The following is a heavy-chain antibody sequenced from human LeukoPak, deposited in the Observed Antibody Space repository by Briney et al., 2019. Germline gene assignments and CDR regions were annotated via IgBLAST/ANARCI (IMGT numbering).Heavy chain of an antibody. J-gene: IGHJ4*02. Sequence: ASVKVSCKASGYTFTGYYIHWVRHAPGQGLEWMGWINPNSGGTNYAQKFQGRVTMTRDTSISTAYMELSRLRSDDTAVYYCARLYDYSDYWGQGTLVTVSS. CDR3: ARLYDYSDY. CDR1: GYTFTGYY. V-gene: IGHV1-2*02. D-gene: IGHD5-12*01. CDR2: INPNSGGT.